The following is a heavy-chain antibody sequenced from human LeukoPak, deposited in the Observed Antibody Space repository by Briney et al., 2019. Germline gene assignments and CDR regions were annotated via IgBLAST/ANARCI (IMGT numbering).Heavy chain of an antibody. CDR2: INPSGGST. Sequence: GASVKVSCKASGYTFTSNYMHWVRQAPGQGLEWMGGINPSGGSTSYAQKFQGRLTMTRDTSTSTVYMELSSLSSEDTAVYYCARDRGEGYYFDYWGQGTLVTVSS. CDR1: GYTFTSNY. D-gene: IGHD3-10*01. V-gene: IGHV1-46*01. CDR3: ARDRGEGYYFDY. J-gene: IGHJ4*02.